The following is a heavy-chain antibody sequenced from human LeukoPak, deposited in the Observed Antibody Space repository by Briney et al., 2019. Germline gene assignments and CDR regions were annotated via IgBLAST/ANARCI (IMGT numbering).Heavy chain of an antibody. CDR3: AKARFGSGWYDN. Sequence: GGSLRLSCAASGFTFSSYAMSWVRQAPGKGLEWVSVISDDGGSTYYADSVKGRFTISRDNSKNMLYLQMNSLRVEDTAVYYCAKARFGSGWYDNWGQGTLVTVSS. CDR1: GFTFSSYA. CDR2: ISDDGGST. J-gene: IGHJ5*02. V-gene: IGHV3-23*01. D-gene: IGHD6-19*01.